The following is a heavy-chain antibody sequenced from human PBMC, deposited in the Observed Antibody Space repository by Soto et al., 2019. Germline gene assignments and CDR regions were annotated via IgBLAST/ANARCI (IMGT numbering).Heavy chain of an antibody. D-gene: IGHD6-13*01. CDR3: ARLVRYSSTWYWFDP. J-gene: IGHJ5*02. V-gene: IGHV4-61*01. CDR1: GGSVSSGSYY. Sequence: QVQLQESGPGLVKPSETLSLTCTVSGGSVSSGSYYWSWIRQPPGKGLEWIGYIYYSGSTNYNPSLKSRVTISVDTSKNQFSLKLSSVTAADTAVYYCARLVRYSSTWYWFDPWGQGTLVTVSS. CDR2: IYYSGST.